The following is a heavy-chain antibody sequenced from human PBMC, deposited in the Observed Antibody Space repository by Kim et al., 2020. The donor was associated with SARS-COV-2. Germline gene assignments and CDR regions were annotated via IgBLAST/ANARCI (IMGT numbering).Heavy chain of an antibody. CDR2: ISVSGGGT. D-gene: IGHD2-21*02. CDR3: AKLLHRVTSTGPFDY. CDR1: GFTFSSYA. V-gene: IGHV3-23*01. Sequence: RGSLRLSCAASGFTFSSYAMSWVRQAPGKGLEWVSSISVSGGGTYNADSVKGRFTISRDNSKNTLYLQMNSLRAEDTAVYYCAKLLHRVTSTGPFDYWGQRTLVTVSS. J-gene: IGHJ4*02.